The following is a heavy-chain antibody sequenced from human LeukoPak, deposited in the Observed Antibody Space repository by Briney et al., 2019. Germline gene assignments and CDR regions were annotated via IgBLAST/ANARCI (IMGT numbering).Heavy chain of an antibody. D-gene: IGHD3-10*01. CDR3: ARERGMVRGANYFDY. V-gene: IGHV3-64*01. J-gene: IGHJ4*02. CDR2: ISSNGGST. CDR1: GFTFGSYA. Sequence: GGSLRLSCAASGFTFGSYAMHWVRQAPGKGLEYVSAISSNGGSTYYANSVKGRFTISRDNSKNTLYLQMGSLRAEDMAVYYCARERGMVRGANYFDYWGQGTLVTVSS.